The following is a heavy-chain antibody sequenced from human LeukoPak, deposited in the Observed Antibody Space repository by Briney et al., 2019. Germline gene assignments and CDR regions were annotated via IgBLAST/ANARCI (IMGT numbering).Heavy chain of an antibody. CDR3: ARGVAASGGWFDP. V-gene: IGHV1-69*04. CDR2: IIPILGIA. Sequence: SVKVSCKGSGYTFSSYAMHWVRQAPGQRLEWMGRIIPILGIANYAQKFQGRVTITADKSTSTAYMELSSLRSEDTAVYYCARGVAASGGWFDPWGQGTLVTVSS. J-gene: IGHJ5*02. CDR1: GYTFSSYA. D-gene: IGHD2-15*01.